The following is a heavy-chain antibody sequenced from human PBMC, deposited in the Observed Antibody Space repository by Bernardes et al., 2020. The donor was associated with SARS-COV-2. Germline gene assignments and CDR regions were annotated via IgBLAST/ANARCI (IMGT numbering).Heavy chain of an antibody. Sequence: GGSLRLSCAASGFTFDNYAMHWVRQPPGKGLEWVSSINWNRKTFVYADSVKGRFTISRDNAKSSLFLQMDSLRPEDTAVYYCAKDLSGVNINIPGQWGQGTLVIVSS. V-gene: IGHV3-9*01. CDR2: INWNRKTF. D-gene: IGHD2-2*01. CDR1: GFTFDNYA. CDR3: AKDLSGVNINIPGQ. J-gene: IGHJ4*02.